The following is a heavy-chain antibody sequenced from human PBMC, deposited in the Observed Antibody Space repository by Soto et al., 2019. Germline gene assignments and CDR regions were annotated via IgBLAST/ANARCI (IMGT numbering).Heavy chain of an antibody. V-gene: IGHV4-59*01. Sequence: PSETLSLTCTVSGGSISSYYWSWTRQPPGKGLEWIGYIYYSGSTNYNPSLKSRVTISVDTSKNQFSLKLSSVTAADTAVYYCARGHSSGWIDAFDIWGQGTMVT. D-gene: IGHD6-19*01. J-gene: IGHJ3*02. CDR1: GGSISSYY. CDR2: IYYSGST. CDR3: ARGHSSGWIDAFDI.